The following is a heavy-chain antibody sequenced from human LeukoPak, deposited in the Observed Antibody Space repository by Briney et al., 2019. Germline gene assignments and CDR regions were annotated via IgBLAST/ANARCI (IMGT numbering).Heavy chain of an antibody. CDR1: GYSFTTYW. CDR2: IDPSDSYT. D-gene: IGHD5-18*01. CDR3: AISKNTATPGDY. Sequence: GESLKISCKGSGYSFTTYWITWVRQMPGKGLEWMERIDPSDSYTNYSPSFQGHVTISADKSISTAYLQWSSLRASDSAMYYCAISKNTATPGDYWGEGTLVTVS. V-gene: IGHV5-10-1*01. J-gene: IGHJ4*02.